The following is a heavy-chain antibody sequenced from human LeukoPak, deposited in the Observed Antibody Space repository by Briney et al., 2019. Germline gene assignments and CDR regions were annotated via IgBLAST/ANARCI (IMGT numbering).Heavy chain of an antibody. CDR3: ARGFDSRFFND. Sequence: GGSLRLSCVDSGFTFRSYWMTWVRQAPGKGPEWVANTKQDDSEKYYVDSVKGRFSISRDNAKNSPYLQMNSLRVEDTAVYYCARGFDSRFFNDWGQGTLVTVSS. D-gene: IGHD3-22*01. CDR1: GFTFRSYW. CDR2: TKQDDSEK. J-gene: IGHJ4*02. V-gene: IGHV3-7*01.